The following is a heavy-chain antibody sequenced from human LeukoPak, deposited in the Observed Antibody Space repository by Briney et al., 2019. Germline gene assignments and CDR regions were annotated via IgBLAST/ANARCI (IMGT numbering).Heavy chain of an antibody. CDR3: VKGLWFGELLWV. CDR2: ISSKWGST. D-gene: IGHD3-10*01. Sequence: GGSLRLSCSASGFTFSSYAMHWVRQAPGKGLEYVSAISSKWGSTYYADSVKGRFTISRDNSKNTLYLQMSSLRAEDTAVYYCVKGLWFGELLWVWGQGTLVTVSS. CDR1: GFTFSSYA. J-gene: IGHJ4*02. V-gene: IGHV3-64D*06.